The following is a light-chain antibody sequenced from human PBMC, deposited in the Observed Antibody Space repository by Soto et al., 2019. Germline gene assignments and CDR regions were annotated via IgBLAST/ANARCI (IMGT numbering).Light chain of an antibody. CDR3: QQYYSYPRA. J-gene: IGKJ1*01. V-gene: IGKV1-5*01. Sequence: DIQMTQSPSTLSASVGDRVTITCRASQKINSWLAWHQQKPGKAPKLLIYDVSSLESGVPSRFSGSGSATEFTLTISSLQPDDFATYYCQQYYSYPRAFGQGTKVDI. CDR2: DVS. CDR1: QKINSW.